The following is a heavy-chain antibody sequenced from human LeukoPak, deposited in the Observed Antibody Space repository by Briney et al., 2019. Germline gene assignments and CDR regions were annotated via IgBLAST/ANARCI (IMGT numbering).Heavy chain of an antibody. J-gene: IGHJ4*02. Sequence: PSETLSLTCTVSGGSISLYYWSWIRQPPGKGLEWIGYVYYSGGTNYNPSLKSRVTISVDTSKNQFSLKLSSVTAADTAVYHCARGLGYYDSSVGYWGQGTLVTVSS. CDR1: GGSISLYY. CDR2: VYYSGGT. D-gene: IGHD3-22*01. CDR3: ARGLGYYDSSVGY. V-gene: IGHV4-59*01.